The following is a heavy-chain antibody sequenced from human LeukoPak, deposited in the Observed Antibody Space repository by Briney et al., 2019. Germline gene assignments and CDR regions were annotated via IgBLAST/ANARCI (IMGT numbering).Heavy chain of an antibody. CDR1: GFTFSSYA. V-gene: IGHV3-64*01. CDR2: ITNNGGST. D-gene: IGHD2-21*02. CDR3: ARDLRNMLTANYYYGMDV. Sequence: QRGGSLRLSCAASGFTFSSYAMYWVRQAPGKGLEYVSAITNNGGSTYYANSVKGRFTISRDNSKNTLYLQMGGLRAEDMAVYYCARDLRNMLTANYYYGMDVWGQGTTVTVSS. J-gene: IGHJ6*02.